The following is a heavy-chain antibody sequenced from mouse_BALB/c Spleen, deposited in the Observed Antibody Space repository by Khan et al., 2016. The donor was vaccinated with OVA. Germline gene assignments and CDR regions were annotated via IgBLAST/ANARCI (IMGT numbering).Heavy chain of an antibody. Sequence: EVELVESGGGLVQPGGSRKLSCAASGFTFSNFGMHWVRQAPEKGLEWVAYISSGSNNIYYADSVKGRFTISRDNPENTLFLQMTSLRSEDTAIYYCTGRHNSYAWFAYWGQGTLVTVSA. V-gene: IGHV5-17*02. CDR3: TGRHNSYAWFAY. CDR2: ISSGSNNI. D-gene: IGHD1-1*01. J-gene: IGHJ3*01. CDR1: GFTFSNFG.